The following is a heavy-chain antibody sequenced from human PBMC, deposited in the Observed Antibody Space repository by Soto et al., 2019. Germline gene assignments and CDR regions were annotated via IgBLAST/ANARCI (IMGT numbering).Heavy chain of an antibody. CDR2: IHSSGST. CDR3: ARDQGVAAAGINWFDP. D-gene: IGHD6-13*01. Sequence: LSLTCTVSGASMNSYHWSWIRQPAGKGLEWIGHIHSSGSTNYNPSLKSRVTMSVDTSKNQFSLRLMSLTAADTAVYYCARDQGVAAAGINWFDPWGQGSLVTVSS. V-gene: IGHV4-4*07. CDR1: GASMNSYH. J-gene: IGHJ5*02.